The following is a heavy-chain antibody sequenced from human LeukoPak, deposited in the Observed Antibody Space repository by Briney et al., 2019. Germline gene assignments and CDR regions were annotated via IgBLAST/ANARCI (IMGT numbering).Heavy chain of an antibody. Sequence: ASVKVSCKASGYTFTSYGISWVRQAPGQGLEWMGWISAYNCNTNYAQKLQGRVTMTTDTSTSTAYMELRSLRSDDTAVYYCARSPYYDILTGYYSTSNWFDPWGQGTLVTVSS. CDR1: GYTFTSYG. CDR3: ARSPYYDILTGYYSTSNWFDP. J-gene: IGHJ5*02. CDR2: ISAYNCNT. D-gene: IGHD3-9*01. V-gene: IGHV1-18*01.